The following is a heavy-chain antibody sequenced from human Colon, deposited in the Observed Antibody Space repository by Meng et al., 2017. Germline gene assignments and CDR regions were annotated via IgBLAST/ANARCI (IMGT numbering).Heavy chain of an antibody. CDR3: ARGVDWAKSGNF. J-gene: IGHJ4*02. CDR1: GGSFSDYY. CDR2: IHPSGST. D-gene: IGHD3-9*01. V-gene: IGHV4-34*01. Sequence: QVQLPQWGAGLWKPSEPLSLTCAVYGGSFSDYYLTWIRQPPGKGLEWVGEIHPSGSTYYSPSLQSRVTITLDTSKNQFSLTLSSMTAADTAVYYCARGVDWAKSGNFWDQGTLVTVSS.